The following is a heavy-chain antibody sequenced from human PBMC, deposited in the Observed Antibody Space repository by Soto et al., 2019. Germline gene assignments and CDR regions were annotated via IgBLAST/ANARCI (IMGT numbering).Heavy chain of an antibody. CDR2: VATYKTYAHERT. Sequence: ASVKVSCKASSYTFTNYGISWVRQAPGQGLEWMGWVATYKTYAHERTHYAQRLQGRVTMTADTSTSTAYMELRSLNSDDTAVYYCARDYFCSGDYSDDTFDICGQGVMVTVS. V-gene: IGHV1-18*01. CDR1: SYTFTNYG. J-gene: IGHJ3*02. CDR3: ARDYFCSGDYSDDTFDI. D-gene: IGHD3-3*01.